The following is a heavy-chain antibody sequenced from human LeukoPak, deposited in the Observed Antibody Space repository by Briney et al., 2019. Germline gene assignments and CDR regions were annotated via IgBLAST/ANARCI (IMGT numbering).Heavy chain of an antibody. J-gene: IGHJ4*02. V-gene: IGHV4-59*12. CDR2: IYYSGST. CDR3: ARFQAKDDSSGYFVDY. D-gene: IGHD3-22*01. CDR1: GGSISSYY. Sequence: SETLSLTCTVSGGSISSYYWSWIRQPPGKGLEWIGYIYYSGSTNYNPSLKSRVTISVDTSKNQFSLKLSSVTAADTAVYYCARFQAKDDSSGYFVDYWGQGTLVTVSS.